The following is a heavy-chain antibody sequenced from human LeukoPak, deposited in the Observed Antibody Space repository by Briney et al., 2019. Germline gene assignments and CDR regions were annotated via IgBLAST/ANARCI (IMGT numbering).Heavy chain of an antibody. CDR1: GFTFSSYA. Sequence: GRSLRLSCAASGFTFSSYAMSWVRQAPGKGLEWVSGISDSGGSTYYTDAVKGRFTISRDNSKNTLYLQENSLRADDTAVYYGAKDKAKGTPYAFDVWGQRTMVTVSS. V-gene: IGHV3-23*01. CDR3: AKDKAKGTPYAFDV. D-gene: IGHD3-10*01. CDR2: ISDSGGST. J-gene: IGHJ3*01.